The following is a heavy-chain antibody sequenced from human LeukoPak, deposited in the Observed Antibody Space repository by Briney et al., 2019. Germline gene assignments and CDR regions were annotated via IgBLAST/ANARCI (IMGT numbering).Heavy chain of an antibody. V-gene: IGHV1-2*02. Sequence: ASVKVSCKASGYTFTGYYMHWVRQAPGQGLEWMGWINPNSGGTNYAQKFQGRVTMTRDTSISTAYMELSRLRSDDTAVYYCARDRYYYDSSGFPYNWFDPWGQGTLVTVSS. CDR3: ARDRYYYDSSGFPYNWFDP. D-gene: IGHD3-22*01. CDR1: GYTFTGYY. CDR2: INPNSGGT. J-gene: IGHJ5*02.